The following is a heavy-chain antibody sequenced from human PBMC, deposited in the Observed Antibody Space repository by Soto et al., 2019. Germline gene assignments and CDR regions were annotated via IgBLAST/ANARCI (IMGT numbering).Heavy chain of an antibody. CDR1: GYSFTSYW. CDR3: ARIYDFWSGYAWAYFDY. CDR2: IDPSDSYT. J-gene: IGHJ4*02. D-gene: IGHD3-3*01. Sequence: GEFLKISCKGSGYSFTSYWSSWVRQMPGKGLEWMGRIDPSDSYTNYSPSFQGHVTISADKSISTAYLQWSSLKASDTAMYYCARIYDFWSGYAWAYFDYWGQGTLVTVSS. V-gene: IGHV5-10-1*01.